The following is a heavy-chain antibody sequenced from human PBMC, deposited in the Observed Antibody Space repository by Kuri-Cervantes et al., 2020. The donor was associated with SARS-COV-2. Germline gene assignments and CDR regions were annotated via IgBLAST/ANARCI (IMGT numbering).Heavy chain of an antibody. D-gene: IGHD4-23*01. CDR3: AKNRRTVATPFDY. CDR1: GFTFSSYG. J-gene: IGHJ4*02. CDR2: ISSRGDST. Sequence: GGSLRLSCAASGFTFSSYGMGWVRQAPGKGLEWVSSISSRGDSTYYADSVRGRFTISRDNSKNTLYLQMNSLRADDTAVYYCAKNRRTVATPFDYWGQGTLVTVSS. V-gene: IGHV3-23*01.